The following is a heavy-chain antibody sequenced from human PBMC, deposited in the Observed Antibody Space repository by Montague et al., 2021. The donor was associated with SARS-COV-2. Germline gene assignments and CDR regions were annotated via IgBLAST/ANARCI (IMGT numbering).Heavy chain of an antibody. D-gene: IGHD5-18*01. CDR3: ARGGYSYGTDYYYYYGMVV. Sequence: SLRLSCAASGFTFSSYSMNWVRQAPGKGLEWVSSISSSSSYIYYADSVKGRFTISRDNAKNSLYLQMNSLRAEDTAVYYCARGGYSYGTDYYYYYGMVVWGQGTTVTVSS. CDR2: ISSSSSYI. J-gene: IGHJ6*02. V-gene: IGHV3-21*01. CDR1: GFTFSSYS.